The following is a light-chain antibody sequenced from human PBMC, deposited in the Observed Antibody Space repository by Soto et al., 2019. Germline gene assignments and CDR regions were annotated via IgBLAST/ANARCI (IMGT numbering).Light chain of an antibody. V-gene: IGKV3-11*01. CDR2: DAS. CDR3: QQRSNWLT. J-gene: IGKJ4*01. CDR1: QSVSSY. Sequence: EIVLTQSPATLSLSPGERATISCRASQSVSSYLAWYQQKPGQAPRLLIYDASNRATGIPARFSGSGSGTDFTLTISSLDPEDCAVYYCQQRSNWLTFGGGTKVEIK.